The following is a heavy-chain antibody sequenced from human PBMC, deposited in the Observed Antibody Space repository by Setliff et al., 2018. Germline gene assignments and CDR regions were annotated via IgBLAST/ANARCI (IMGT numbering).Heavy chain of an antibody. CDR3: ARVGASEIVAGLYGLDV. CDR2: IYTTGST. J-gene: IGHJ6*02. Sequence: LSLTCAVYGGSFSGYYWNWIRQPAGKGLEWLGRIYTTGSTMYNPSLQSRVTISRDTSKNQFSLKLTSVTAADTAVYYCARVGASEIVAGLYGLDVWGQGTTVTVS. CDR1: GGSFSGYY. V-gene: IGHV4-59*10. D-gene: IGHD3-16*01.